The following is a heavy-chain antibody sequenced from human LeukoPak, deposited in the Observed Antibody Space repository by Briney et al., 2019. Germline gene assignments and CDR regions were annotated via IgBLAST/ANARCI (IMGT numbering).Heavy chain of an antibody. CDR2: IRQDGSKI. CDR3: AKDHYDSSGYQIPFDY. V-gene: IGHV3-7*03. Sequence: GGSLRLSCAASGFTFSTYWMSWVRQAPGKGLEWVANIRQDGSKIYYADSVKGRFTISRDNAKNSLYLQMNSLRAEDTALYYCAKDHYDSSGYQIPFDYWGQGTLVTVSS. D-gene: IGHD3-22*01. CDR1: GFTFSTYW. J-gene: IGHJ4*02.